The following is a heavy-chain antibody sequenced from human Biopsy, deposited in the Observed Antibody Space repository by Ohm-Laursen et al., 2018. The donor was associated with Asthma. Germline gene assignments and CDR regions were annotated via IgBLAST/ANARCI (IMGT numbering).Heavy chain of an antibody. J-gene: IGHJ6*02. CDR3: ARGYSGSDRIVYYYSGLEV. Sequence: ASVKVSCKASGYTFTGYYMHWVRQAPGQGLEWMGRINPNSGGTNYAQKFQGRVTMTRDTSISTVYMELSSLRSEDTAVYYCARGYSGSDRIVYYYSGLEVWGQGTTVTVSS. V-gene: IGHV1-2*06. CDR1: GYTFTGYY. D-gene: IGHD5-12*01. CDR2: INPNSGGT.